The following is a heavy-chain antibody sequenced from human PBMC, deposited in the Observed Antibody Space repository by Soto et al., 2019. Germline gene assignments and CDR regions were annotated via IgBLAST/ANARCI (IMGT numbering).Heavy chain of an antibody. V-gene: IGHV1-46*01. J-gene: IGHJ6*02. CDR3: ARGFLSGGAYLRAGPPGDISGKDV. CDR1: GYTFTSYY. Sequence: ASVKVSCKASGYTFTSYYMHWVRQAPGQGLEWMGIINPSGGSTSYAQKFQGRVTMTRDTSTSTVYMELSSLRSEDTAVYYCARGFLSGGAYLRAGPPGDISGKDVWGQGTTVTVSS. D-gene: IGHD3-10*01. CDR2: INPSGGST.